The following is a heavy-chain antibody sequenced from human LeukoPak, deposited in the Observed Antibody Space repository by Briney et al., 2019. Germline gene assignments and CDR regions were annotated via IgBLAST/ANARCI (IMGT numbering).Heavy chain of an antibody. CDR1: GFSFSSYN. V-gene: IGHV3-21*01. D-gene: IGHD3-16*01. J-gene: IGHJ4*02. CDR3: ARDPEGFGATYFDY. Sequence: GGSLRLSCVASGFSFSSYNMNWVRQAPGKGLEWVSSISRSASNIYYADSVKGRFTISRDNAKNSFYLQMNSLRAVDTAVFYCARDPEGFGATYFDYWGQGTLVTVSS. CDR2: ISRSASNI.